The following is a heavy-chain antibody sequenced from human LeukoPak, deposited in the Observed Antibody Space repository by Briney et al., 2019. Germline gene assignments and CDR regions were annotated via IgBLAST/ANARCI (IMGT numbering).Heavy chain of an antibody. J-gene: IGHJ3*02. V-gene: IGHV4-39*07. CDR2: IYYSGST. CDR1: GGSISSSSYY. D-gene: IGHD1-7*01. Sequence: SETLSLTCTVPGGSISSSSYYWGWIRQPPGKGLEWIGSIYYSGSTYYNPSLKSRVTISVDTSKNQFSLKLSSVTAADTALYYCAKDVTGTGAFDIWGQGTMVTVSS. CDR3: AKDVTGTGAFDI.